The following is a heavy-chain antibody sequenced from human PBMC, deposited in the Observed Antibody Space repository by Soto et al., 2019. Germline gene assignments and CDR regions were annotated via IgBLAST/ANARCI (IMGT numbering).Heavy chain of an antibody. Sequence: QVQLQETGPGLVKPSETLSLTCTVSGGSISSGDYYWSWIRQSPGKGLEWIGYSHHSGSTYYNPSLKTRATMSVASSRNQFSLKLTSVTAADTTVYYCAREYNKSGYRRLDPWGQGTLVTVSS. CDR2: SHHSGST. V-gene: IGHV4-30-4*01. CDR3: AREYNKSGYRRLDP. CDR1: GGSISSGDYY. D-gene: IGHD3-22*01. J-gene: IGHJ5*02.